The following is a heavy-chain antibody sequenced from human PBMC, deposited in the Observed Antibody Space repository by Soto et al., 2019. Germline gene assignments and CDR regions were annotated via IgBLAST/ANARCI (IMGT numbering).Heavy chain of an antibody. CDR1: GFTFSSYA. V-gene: IGHV3-30-3*01. Sequence: PGGSLRLSCAASGFTFSSYAMHWVRQAPGKGLEWVAVISYDGSNKYYADSVKGRFTISRDNSKNTLYLQMNSPRAEDTAVYYCARGEYYGSGELDYWGQGTLVTVSS. J-gene: IGHJ4*02. D-gene: IGHD3-10*01. CDR3: ARGEYYGSGELDY. CDR2: ISYDGSNK.